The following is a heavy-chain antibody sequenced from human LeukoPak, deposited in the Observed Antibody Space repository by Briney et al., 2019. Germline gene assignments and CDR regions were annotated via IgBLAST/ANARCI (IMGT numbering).Heavy chain of an antibody. V-gene: IGHV1-69*08. D-gene: IGHD3-22*01. J-gene: IGHJ4*02. CDR3: ARQYDSAGYVSDD. Sequence: ASVMVSCKVSGGTSNTYSISWVRQAPGQGLEWVGNIIPIIGTVNYAQKFQGRVTFTADKSTSTAYMELSSLTSEDSAMYYCARQYDSAGYVSDDWGQGTLVTVSS. CDR1: GGTSNTYS. CDR2: IIPIIGTV.